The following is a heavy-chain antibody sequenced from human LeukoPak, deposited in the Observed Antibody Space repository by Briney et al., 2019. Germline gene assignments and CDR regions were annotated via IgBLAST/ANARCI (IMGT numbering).Heavy chain of an antibody. Sequence: PGGSLRLSCAASGFTFSSYAMSWVRQAPGKGLEWVSAISGGGGSTYYADSVKGRFTISRDDSKNMLLLSMNNLRDEDSAMYYCVRDLHDHGTLGFDYWGQGTLVTVSS. CDR1: GFTFSSYA. D-gene: IGHD1-14*01. J-gene: IGHJ4*02. CDR2: ISGGGGST. V-gene: IGHV3-23*01. CDR3: VRDLHDHGTLGFDY.